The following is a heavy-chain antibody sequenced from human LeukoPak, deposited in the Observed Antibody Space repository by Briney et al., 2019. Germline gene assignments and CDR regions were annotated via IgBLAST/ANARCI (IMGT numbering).Heavy chain of an antibody. V-gene: IGHV3-20*04. D-gene: IGHD3-10*01. CDR3: AAYYYGSGSCGQFDY. J-gene: IGHJ4*02. CDR2: INWNGGST. Sequence: GGSLRLSCAASGFTFSTYAMSWVRQAPGKGLEWVSGINWNGGSTGYADSVKGRFTISRDNAKNSLYLQMNSLRAEDTGFYYCAAYYYGSGSCGQFDYWGQGTLVTVSS. CDR1: GFTFSTYA.